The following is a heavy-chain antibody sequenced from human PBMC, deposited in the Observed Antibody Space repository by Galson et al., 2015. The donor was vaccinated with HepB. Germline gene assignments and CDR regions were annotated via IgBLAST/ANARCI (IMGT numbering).Heavy chain of an antibody. V-gene: IGHV3-15*01. CDR3: TTPDTIFGVVSFYY. CDR2: IKSKTDGGTT. J-gene: IGHJ4*02. D-gene: IGHD3-3*01. CDR1: GFTFSNAW. Sequence: SLRLSCAASGFTFSNAWMSWVRQAPGKGLEWVGRIKSKTDGGTTDYAAPVKGRFTISRDDSKNTLYLQMNSLKTEDTAVYYCTTPDTIFGVVSFYYWGQGTLVTVSS.